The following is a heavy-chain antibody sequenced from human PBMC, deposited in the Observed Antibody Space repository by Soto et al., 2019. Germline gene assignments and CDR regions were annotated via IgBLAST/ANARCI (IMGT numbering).Heavy chain of an antibody. J-gene: IGHJ6*03. D-gene: IGHD4-17*01. CDR2: ISTKSVNI. CDR1: GFSFSSYS. Sequence: EVHLVESGGDLVQPGGSLRLSCAASGFSFSSYSMNWVRQAPGKGMEWVSYISTKSVNIYYADSVKDRFTISKENAERSLYLQMDSLRAEDTAVYYCTRETPYGDYGTNYYYYMDVWGKGTTVTVSS. CDR3: TRETPYGDYGTNYYYYMDV. V-gene: IGHV3-48*01.